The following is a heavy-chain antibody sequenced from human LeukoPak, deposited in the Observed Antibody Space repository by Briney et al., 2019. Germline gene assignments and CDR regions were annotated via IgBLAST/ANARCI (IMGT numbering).Heavy chain of an antibody. CDR2: ISSSSSTI. V-gene: IGHV3-48*02. CDR3: ARARASGRSGFDY. J-gene: IGHJ4*02. Sequence: GGSLRLSCVASGLTVSSYSMNWVRQAPGKGLEWVSYISSSSSTIYYADSVKGRFTISRDNAKNSLDLQMNSLRDEDTAAYYCARARASGRSGFDYWGQGTLVTVSS. D-gene: IGHD2-15*01. CDR1: GLTVSSYS.